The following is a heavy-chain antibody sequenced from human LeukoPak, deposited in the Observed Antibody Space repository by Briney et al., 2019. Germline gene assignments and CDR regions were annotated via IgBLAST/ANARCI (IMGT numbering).Heavy chain of an antibody. J-gene: IGHJ5*02. Sequence: GGSLRLSCAASGFAVSSNYVSWVRQAPGKGLEWVSVIYSTGTTFYADSVKGRFTISRDNSKSTVYLQMNGLRPEDTAVYYCARDRGPGWFDPWGQGSLVTVSS. CDR1: GFAVSSNY. V-gene: IGHV3-66*03. CDR2: IYSTGTT. D-gene: IGHD3-10*01. CDR3: ARDRGPGWFDP.